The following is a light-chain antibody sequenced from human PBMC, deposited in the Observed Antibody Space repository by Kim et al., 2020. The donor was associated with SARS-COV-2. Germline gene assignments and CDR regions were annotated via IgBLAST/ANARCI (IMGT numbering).Light chain of an antibody. CDR2: GAS. V-gene: IGKV3-15*01. CDR1: QSISSY. J-gene: IGKJ2*01. CDR3: QQYSDWPPGDT. Sequence: EIVMTQSPATLSVSPGERATLSCRASQSISSYLAWYQQKPGQAPRLLIYGASTRASGVPARFSGSGSGTEFTLTITSLQSEDFAVYYWQQYSDWPPGDTFGQGTKLEIK.